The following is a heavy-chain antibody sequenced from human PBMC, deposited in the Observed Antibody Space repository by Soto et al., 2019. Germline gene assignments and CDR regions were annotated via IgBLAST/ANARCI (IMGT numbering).Heavy chain of an antibody. Sequence: PSETLSLTCAVSGYSISSGYYWGWIRQPPGKGLEWIGSIYHSGSTYYNPSLKSRVTISVDTSKNQFSLKLSSVTAADTAVYYCARETRIADTLYYFLSWGQAVLVS. D-gene: IGHD6-13*01. CDR3: ARETRIADTLYYFLS. CDR1: GYSISSGYY. CDR2: IYHSGST. V-gene: IGHV4-38-2*02. J-gene: IGHJ4*02.